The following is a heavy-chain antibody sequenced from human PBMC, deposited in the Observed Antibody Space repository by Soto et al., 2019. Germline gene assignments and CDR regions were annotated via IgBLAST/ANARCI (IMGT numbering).Heavy chain of an antibody. CDR2: IYSGGST. D-gene: IGHD6-6*01. Sequence: GGSLRLSCAASGFTVSSNYMSWVRQAPGKGLEWVSVIYSGGSTYYADSVKGRFTISRHNSKNTLYLQMNSLRADDTALYYGERVTQNPRDSSSSITYYYYDIDVWGKGTTVTVSS. V-gene: IGHV3-53*04. CDR1: GFTVSSNY. CDR3: ERVTQNPRDSSSSITYYYYDIDV. J-gene: IGHJ6*03.